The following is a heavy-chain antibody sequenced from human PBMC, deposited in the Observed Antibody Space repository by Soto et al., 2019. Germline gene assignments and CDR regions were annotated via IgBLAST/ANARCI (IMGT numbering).Heavy chain of an antibody. CDR1: GFTVSNNY. D-gene: IGHD3-10*01. CDR3: AGPPGGGGY. V-gene: IGHV3-53*01. CDR2: IYSGGYT. J-gene: IGHJ4*02. Sequence: EVQLVESGGGLIQPGGSLRLSCAVSGFTVSNNYMSWVRQAPGKGLEGVSVIYSGGYTAYGDSVKGRFTISRDNSKNTLFPQMNTLGAEATAVFSWAGPPGGGGYWGQGTLVTVSS.